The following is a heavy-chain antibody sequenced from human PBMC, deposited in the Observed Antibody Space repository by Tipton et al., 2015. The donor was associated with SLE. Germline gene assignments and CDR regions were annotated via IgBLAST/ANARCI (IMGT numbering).Heavy chain of an antibody. J-gene: IGHJ4*02. CDR3: AKIRTGRDGQQLAKWELQGYFDY. Sequence: GSLRLSCAASGFTFSSYSMNWVRQAPGKGLEWVSAISGSGGSTYYADSVKGRFTISRDNSKNTLYLQMNSLRAEDTAVYYCAKIRTGRDGQQLAKWELQGYFDYWGQGTLVTVSS. D-gene: IGHD1-26*01. V-gene: IGHV3-23*01. CDR2: ISGSGGST. CDR1: GFTFSSYS.